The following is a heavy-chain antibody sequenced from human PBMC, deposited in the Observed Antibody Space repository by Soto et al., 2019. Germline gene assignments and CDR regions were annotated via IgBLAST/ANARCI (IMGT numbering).Heavy chain of an antibody. Sequence: SETLSLTCTVSGASISSGDYYWSWIRQPPGKALEWIGHIYYRGTTYYNPSLKSRLSMSVDTSKSKFSIKLSSVTAVDTALYYCARVAWRRYYYGMDVWGQGTTVTVSS. CDR3: ARVAWRRYYYGMDV. J-gene: IGHJ6*02. V-gene: IGHV4-30-4*01. CDR1: GASISSGDYY. D-gene: IGHD1-1*01. CDR2: IYYRGTT.